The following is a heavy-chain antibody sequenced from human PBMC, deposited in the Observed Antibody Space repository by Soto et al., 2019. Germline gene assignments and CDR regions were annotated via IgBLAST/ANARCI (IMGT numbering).Heavy chain of an antibody. CDR3: ARAPEGMDV. J-gene: IGHJ6*02. Sequence: QVQLVESGGGVVQPGRSLRLSCAASGFTLNGYAMHWVRQAPGKGLEWVAAISYDGSNKYHADSVKGRFTISRDTSKNTVYLQMNSLRPEDTAVYYCARAPEGMDVWGQGTTVTVSS. CDR2: ISYDGSNK. CDR1: GFTLNGYA. V-gene: IGHV3-30-3*01.